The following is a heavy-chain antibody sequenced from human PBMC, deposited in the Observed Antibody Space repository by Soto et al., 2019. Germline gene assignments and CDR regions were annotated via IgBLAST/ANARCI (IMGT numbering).Heavy chain of an antibody. CDR1: GGSISSSSYY. CDR2: IYYSGST. Sequence: SETLSLTCTVSGGSISSSSYYWGWIRQPPGKGLEWIGSIYYSGSTYYNPSLKSRVTISVDTSKNQFSLKLSSVTAADTAVYYCARHLLVGHDILTGWTDPWGQGTLVTVSS. D-gene: IGHD3-9*01. J-gene: IGHJ5*02. V-gene: IGHV4-39*01. CDR3: ARHLLVGHDILTGWTDP.